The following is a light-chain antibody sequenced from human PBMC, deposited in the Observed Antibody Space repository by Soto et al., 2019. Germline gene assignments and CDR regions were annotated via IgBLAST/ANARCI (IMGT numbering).Light chain of an antibody. CDR3: SLSNV. CDR1: SSDVGGYNY. Sequence: QSALTQPASVSGSPGQSITISCTGTSSDVGGYNYVSWYQQHPGKAPKLMIYDVSNRPSGVSNRFSGSKSGNTASLTISGLQAEEEADCYCSLSNVFATGTKVTVL. CDR2: DVS. V-gene: IGLV2-14*01. J-gene: IGLJ1*01.